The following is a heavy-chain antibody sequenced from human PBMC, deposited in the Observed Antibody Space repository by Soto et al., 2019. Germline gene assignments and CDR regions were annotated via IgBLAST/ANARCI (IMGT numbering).Heavy chain of an antibody. D-gene: IGHD3-10*01. CDR1: GYTFTDHG. CDR2: VSSYNGNT. Sequence: QVQLVQSGPEVKKPGASVTVSCKTSGYTFTDHGIDWVRQAPGQGLEWVGWVSSYNGNTNYAYNLKDRVIMTTDASTSTAYMELRGLRSDDTAVYYCAREVEVSYSPSDFWGQGTPVTVSS. V-gene: IGHV1-18*01. CDR3: AREVEVSYSPSDF. J-gene: IGHJ4*02.